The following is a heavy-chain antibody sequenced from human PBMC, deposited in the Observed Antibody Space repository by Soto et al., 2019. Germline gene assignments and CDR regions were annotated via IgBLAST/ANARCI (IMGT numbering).Heavy chain of an antibody. J-gene: IGHJ4*02. CDR3: ARIHGSSGYYVADY. D-gene: IGHD3-22*01. CDR2: IDWDDNK. Sequence: GSGPTLVNPTQTLTLTCTFSGFSLSTRGVCVSWIRQPPGKALEWLARIDWDDNKHYSTSLKTRLTISKDTSKNQVVLTMTNMDPVDTATYYCARIHGSSGYYVADYWGQGTLVTVSS. V-gene: IGHV2-70*11. CDR1: GFSLSTRGVC.